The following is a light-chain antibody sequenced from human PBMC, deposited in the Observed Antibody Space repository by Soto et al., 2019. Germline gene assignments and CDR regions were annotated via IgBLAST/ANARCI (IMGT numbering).Light chain of an antibody. CDR3: QSYATGLSVLYV. CDR2: GNN. J-gene: IGLJ1*01. CDR1: SSNIGAGYD. V-gene: IGLV1-40*01. Sequence: QSALTQPPSVSGAPGQRVTISCTGSSSNIGAGYDVHWYQQLPGTAPKLLIYGNNNRPSGVPDRFSGSKSGTSASLAVTGLQAEDEADYYCQSYATGLSVLYVFGTRTKLTVL.